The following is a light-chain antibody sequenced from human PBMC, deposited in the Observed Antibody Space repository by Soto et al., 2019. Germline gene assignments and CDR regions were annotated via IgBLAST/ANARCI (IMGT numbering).Light chain of an antibody. CDR1: QDISDH. CDR3: QKYNRTPRT. Sequence: DFQMTQSPSSLSASVGDRVTITCRASQDISDHLAWYQHKPGKVPKLLIYEASTLQSVVPSRFSGGGFGTDFTLTISSLQPEDVATYYCQKYNRTPRTFGQGTKVELK. CDR2: EAS. V-gene: IGKV1-27*01. J-gene: IGKJ1*01.